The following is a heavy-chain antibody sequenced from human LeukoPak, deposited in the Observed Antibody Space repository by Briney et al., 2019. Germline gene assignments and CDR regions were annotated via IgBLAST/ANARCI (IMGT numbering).Heavy chain of an antibody. J-gene: IGHJ4*02. CDR2: IRYDGIKK. Sequence: GGSLRLSCAASGFIFSSYGMHWVRQAPGKGLEWVAFIRYDGIKKYYADSVKGRFTISRDNSKNTLYLQMNSLRAEDTAVYYCARDLGDYVFFDYWGQGTLVTVSS. CDR1: GFIFSSYG. V-gene: IGHV3-30*02. D-gene: IGHD4-17*01. CDR3: ARDLGDYVFFDY.